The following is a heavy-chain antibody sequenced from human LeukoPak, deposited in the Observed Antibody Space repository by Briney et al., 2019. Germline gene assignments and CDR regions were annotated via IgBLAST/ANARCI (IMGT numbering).Heavy chain of an antibody. Sequence: PGGSLRLSCAASGFNFRDYYMSWLRQAPGKGLEWISHISGTGKTSKYAESVEGRFTISRDNSNHLLYLQMTSLRAEDTAVYFCARQKFGDYNYMDVWGKGTTVTVS. CDR2: ISGTGKTS. J-gene: IGHJ6*03. D-gene: IGHD3-10*01. CDR1: GFNFRDYY. CDR3: ARQKFGDYNYMDV. V-gene: IGHV3-11*04.